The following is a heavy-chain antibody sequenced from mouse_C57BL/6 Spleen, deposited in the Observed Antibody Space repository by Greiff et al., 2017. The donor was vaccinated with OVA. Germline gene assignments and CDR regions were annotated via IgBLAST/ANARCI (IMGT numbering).Heavy chain of an antibody. CDR2: LYPGSGST. J-gene: IGHJ2*01. D-gene: IGHD2-1*01. CDR3: ARSTMVTSNYCDY. Sequence: VQLQQPGAELVKPGASVKMSCKASGYTFTSYWITWVKQRPGQGLEWIGDLYPGSGSTNYNEKFKSKATLTVDTSSSTAYMQLSSLTSEDSAVYYCARSTMVTSNYCDYWGQGTTLTVSS. CDR1: GYTFTSYW. V-gene: IGHV1-55*01.